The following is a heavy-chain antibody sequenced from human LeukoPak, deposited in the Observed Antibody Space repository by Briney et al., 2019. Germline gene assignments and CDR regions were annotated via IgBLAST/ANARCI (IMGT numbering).Heavy chain of an antibody. CDR1: GYTFTSYG. CDR2: ISAYNGNT. D-gene: IGHD6-13*01. CDR3: ARVDHSRNWYHVDY. J-gene: IGHJ4*02. Sequence: ASVKVSCKASGYTFTSYGLSWVRQAPGQGLEWMGWISAYNGNTNYAQKIQGRVTVTTDTSTGTAYMELRSLRSDDTAVYYCARVDHSRNWYHVDYWGQGSLVTVSS. V-gene: IGHV1-18*01.